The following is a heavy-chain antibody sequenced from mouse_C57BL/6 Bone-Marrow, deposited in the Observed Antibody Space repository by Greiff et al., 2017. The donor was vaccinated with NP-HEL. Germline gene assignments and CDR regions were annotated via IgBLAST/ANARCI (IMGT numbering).Heavy chain of an antibody. Sequence: QVQLQQPGAELVKPGASVKLSCKASGYTFTSYWMHWVKQRPGRGLEWIGRIAPNSGGTKYNEKFKSKATLTVDKPSSTAYMQLSSLTSEDAAVYYCARAKSNSCAMDYWGQGTSVTVSS. V-gene: IGHV1-72*01. CDR1: GYTFTSYW. J-gene: IGHJ4*01. CDR3: ARAKSNSCAMDY. D-gene: IGHD2-5*01. CDR2: IAPNSGGT.